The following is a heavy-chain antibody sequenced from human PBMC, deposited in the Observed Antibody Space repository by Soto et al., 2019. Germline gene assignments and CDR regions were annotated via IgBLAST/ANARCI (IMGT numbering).Heavy chain of an antibody. J-gene: IGHJ4*02. CDR1: GGSISSGGYS. V-gene: IGHV4-30-2*01. CDR3: ARSPVTGGYFDY. Sequence: PSETLSLTCAVSGGSISSGGYSWSWIRQPPGKGLEWIGYIYHSGSTYYNPSLKSRVTISVDRSKNQFSLKLSSVTAADTAVYYCARSPVTGGYFDYWGQGTLVTVSS. D-gene: IGHD4-17*01. CDR2: IYHSGST.